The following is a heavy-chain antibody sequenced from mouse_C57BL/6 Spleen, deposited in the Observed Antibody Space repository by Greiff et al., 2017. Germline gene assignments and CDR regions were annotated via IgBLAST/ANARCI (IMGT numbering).Heavy chain of an antibody. CDR2: IYPGSGNT. D-gene: IGHD1-1*01. CDR1: GYTFTDYY. J-gene: IGHJ4*01. Sequence: QVQLQQSGAELVRPGASVKLSCKASGYTFTDYYINWVKQRPGQGLEWIARIYPGSGNTYYNAKFKGKATLTAEKSSSTAYMQLSSLTSEDDAVYFCARGRSCDGMDYWGQGTSVTVSA. CDR3: ARGRSCDGMDY. V-gene: IGHV1-76*01.